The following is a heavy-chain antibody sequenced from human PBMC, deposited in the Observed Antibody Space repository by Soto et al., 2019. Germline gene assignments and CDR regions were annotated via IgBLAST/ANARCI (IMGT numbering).Heavy chain of an antibody. V-gene: IGHV1-3*01. CDR1: GYTFTSYG. D-gene: IGHD3-22*01. Sequence: QIQLMQSGAEVKKPGASVKVSCKASGYTFTSYGIHWVRQAPGQRLEWTGWINAGNGNTNYSEKFQGRVTITRDTSASTAYLELSSLRSEDTAVYYCARDPNDSSAYYHHYYYGMDVGGQGTTVTVSS. J-gene: IGHJ6*02. CDR3: ARDPNDSSAYYHHYYYGMDV. CDR2: INAGNGNT.